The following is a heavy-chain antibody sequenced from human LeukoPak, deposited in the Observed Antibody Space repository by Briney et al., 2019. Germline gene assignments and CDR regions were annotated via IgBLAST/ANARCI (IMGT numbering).Heavy chain of an antibody. D-gene: IGHD6-19*01. Sequence: SETLSLTCAVYGGSFSGYYWSWIRQPPGKGLEWIGEINHSGSTNYNPSLKSRVTISVDTSKNQFSLKLSSVTAADTAVYYCARWGSGLYFDYWGQGTLVTVSS. J-gene: IGHJ4*02. V-gene: IGHV4-34*01. CDR2: INHSGST. CDR3: ARWGSGLYFDY. CDR1: GGSFSGYY.